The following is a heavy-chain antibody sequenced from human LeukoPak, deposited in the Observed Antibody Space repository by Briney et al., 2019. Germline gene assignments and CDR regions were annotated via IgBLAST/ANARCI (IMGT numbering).Heavy chain of an antibody. V-gene: IGHV3-48*01. D-gene: IGHD3-22*01. CDR1: GFTFSSYS. CDR3: AREGRDSSGSFDY. Sequence: GGSLRLSCAASGFTFSSYSMNWVRQAPGKGLEWVSYISSSSSTIYYADSVKGRFTISRDNAKNSLYLQMNSLRAEDTAVYCCAREGRDSSGSFDYWGQGTLVTVSS. J-gene: IGHJ4*02. CDR2: ISSSSSTI.